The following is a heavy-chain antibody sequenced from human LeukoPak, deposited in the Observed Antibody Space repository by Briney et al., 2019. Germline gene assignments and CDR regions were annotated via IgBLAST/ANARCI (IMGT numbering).Heavy chain of an antibody. CDR2: IKEDGSEK. J-gene: IGHJ4*02. CDR1: GFTFSDYR. CDR3: AREQRAVAGFYFDS. D-gene: IGHD6-19*01. Sequence: GGSLRLSCAFSGFTFSDYRMSRVRQAPGKGLEWVANIKEDGSEKYYVESVKGRLTISRDNAKNSLFLQMNNLRAEDTAVYYCAREQRAVAGFYFDSWGEGTLVTVSS. V-gene: IGHV3-7*04.